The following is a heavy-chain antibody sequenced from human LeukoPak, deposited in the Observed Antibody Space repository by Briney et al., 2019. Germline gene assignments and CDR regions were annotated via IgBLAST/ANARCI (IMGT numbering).Heavy chain of an antibody. CDR3: ARPSSGFHF. D-gene: IGHD3-22*01. Sequence: PGGSLKLSRAASGFIFSDLTMHWVRQASGKGLEWVGRIRTKVDSYATTYAASVKGRFTVSRDDSKNTAYLEMNSLKSEDTAVYYCARPSSGFHFWGQGTLVTVSS. CDR2: IRTKVDSYAT. V-gene: IGHV3-73*01. CDR1: GFIFSDLT. J-gene: IGHJ4*02.